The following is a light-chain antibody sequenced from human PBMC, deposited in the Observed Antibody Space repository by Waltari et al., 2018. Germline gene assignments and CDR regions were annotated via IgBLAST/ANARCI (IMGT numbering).Light chain of an antibody. CDR2: DVT. Sequence: HSALTQPASVSGSPGQSITIPRTGASSDVGGSNFLSLYQQYPGKAPKVVIYDVTKRPSGVSDRFSGSKSGNTASLTISGLQADDEADYYCSSYTSSITWVFGGGTKLTVL. J-gene: IGLJ3*02. V-gene: IGLV2-14*03. CDR1: SSDVGGSNF. CDR3: SSYTSSITWV.